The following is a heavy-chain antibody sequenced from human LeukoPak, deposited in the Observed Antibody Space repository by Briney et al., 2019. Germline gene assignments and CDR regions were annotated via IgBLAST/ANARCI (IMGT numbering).Heavy chain of an antibody. V-gene: IGHV3-66*01. CDR3: ARDTDYYGSGTLGYLDY. D-gene: IGHD3-10*01. CDR2: IYSGGST. Sequence: GGSLRLSCAASGFTVSSNYMSWVRQAPGKGLEWVSVIYSGGSTYYTDSVKGRFTISRDNSKNTLYLQMNSLRAEDTAVYYCARDTDYYGSGTLGYLDYWGQGTLVTVSS. J-gene: IGHJ4*02. CDR1: GFTVSSNY.